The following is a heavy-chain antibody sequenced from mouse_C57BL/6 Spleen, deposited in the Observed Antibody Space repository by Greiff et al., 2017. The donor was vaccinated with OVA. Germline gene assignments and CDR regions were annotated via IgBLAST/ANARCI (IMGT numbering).Heavy chain of an antibody. V-gene: IGHV1-69*01. CDR3: ARGSNYFDY. CDR2: IDPSDSYT. CDR1: GYTFTSYW. Sequence: VQLQQPGAELVMPGASVKLSCKASGYTFTSYWMHWVKQRPGQGLEWIGEIDPSDSYTNYNQKFKGKSTLTVDKSSSTAYMQLSSLTSEDSAVYYWARGSNYFDYWGKGTTLTVSS. D-gene: IGHD1-1*01. J-gene: IGHJ2*01.